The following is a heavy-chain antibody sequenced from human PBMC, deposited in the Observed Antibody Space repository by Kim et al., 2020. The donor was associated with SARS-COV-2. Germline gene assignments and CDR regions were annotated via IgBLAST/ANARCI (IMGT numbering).Heavy chain of an antibody. V-gene: IGHV4-34*01. D-gene: IGHD3-10*01. CDR3: ARGQNLFYGSGSYFYY. Sequence: SETLSLTCAVSGGSFSGFYWSWIRQPPGKGLEWIREINLSGSTNDNPSLKSRVTLSLDTAKNHFSLRLNSVTAADTAVYYCARGQNLFYGSGSYFYYWGQGVLVTVSS. CDR2: INLSGST. J-gene: IGHJ4*02. CDR1: GGSFSGFY.